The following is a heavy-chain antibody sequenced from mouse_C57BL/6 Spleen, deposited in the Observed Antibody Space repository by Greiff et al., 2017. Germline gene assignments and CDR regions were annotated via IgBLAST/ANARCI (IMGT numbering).Heavy chain of an antibody. V-gene: IGHV1-80*01. D-gene: IGHD4-1*01. CDR2: IYPGDGDT. CDR1: GYAFSSYW. Sequence: QVQLKESGAELVKPGASVKISCKASGYAFSSYWMNWVKQRPGKGLEWIGQIYPGDGDTNYNGKFKGKATLTADKSSSTAYMQLSSLTSEDSAVYVCARNRNWDGFDYWGQGTTLTVSS. CDR3: ARNRNWDGFDY. J-gene: IGHJ2*01.